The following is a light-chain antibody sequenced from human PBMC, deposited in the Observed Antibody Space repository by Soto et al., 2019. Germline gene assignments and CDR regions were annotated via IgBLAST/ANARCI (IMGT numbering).Light chain of an antibody. Sequence: EIVLTQSPATLSLSPGERATLSCRASQSVSSYFAWYQQKPGQPPRLLIYDTSNRATGIPARFSGSGSGSDFTLTISSLEPEDFAVYYCQQSSNWPLTFGQGTKVDIK. CDR2: DTS. V-gene: IGKV3-11*01. J-gene: IGKJ1*01. CDR3: QQSSNWPLT. CDR1: QSVSSY.